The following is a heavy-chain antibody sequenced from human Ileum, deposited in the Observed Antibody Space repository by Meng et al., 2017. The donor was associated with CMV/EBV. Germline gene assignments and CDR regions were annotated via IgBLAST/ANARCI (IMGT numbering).Heavy chain of an antibody. CDR3: TSHTHYAGNPPGTHNC. V-gene: IGHV3-30-3*01. CDR2: ISYDGCNK. CDR1: GFTFSNYV. J-gene: IGHJ4*02. Sequence: GESLKISCAASGFTFSNYVMHWVRQAPGKGLEWVAVISYDGCNKYYADSVKGRFTISGDNSKNMLYLQMNSLRAEDTAVYYCTSHTHYAGNPPGTHNCWGQGTLVTVSS. D-gene: IGHD1-14*01.